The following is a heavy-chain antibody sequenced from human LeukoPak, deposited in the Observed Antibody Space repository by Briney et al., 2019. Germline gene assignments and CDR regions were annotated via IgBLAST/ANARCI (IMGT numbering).Heavy chain of an antibody. CDR3: ARDIGDYYDSSGSGVAFDI. J-gene: IGHJ3*02. CDR2: IYYSGST. Sequence: SETLSLTCTVSGGSISSSSYYWGWIRQPPGRGLEWIGSIYYSGSTYYNPSLKSRVTISVDTSKNQFSLKLSSVTAADTAVYYCARDIGDYYDSSGSGVAFDIWGQGTMVTVSS. D-gene: IGHD3-22*01. CDR1: GGSISSSSYY. V-gene: IGHV4-39*07.